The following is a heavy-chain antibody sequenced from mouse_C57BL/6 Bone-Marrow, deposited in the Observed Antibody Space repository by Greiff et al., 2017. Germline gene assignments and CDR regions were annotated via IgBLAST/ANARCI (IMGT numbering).Heavy chain of an antibody. J-gene: IGHJ3*01. V-gene: IGHV1-64*01. CDR1: GYTFTSYW. CDR2: IHPNSGST. Sequence: VQLQESGAELVKPGASVKLSCKASGYTFTSYWMHWVKQRPGQGLEWIGMIHPNSGSTNYNEKFKSKATLTVDKSSSTAYMQLSSLTSEDSAVYYCARIYYDYLYWGQGTLVTVSA. D-gene: IGHD2-4*01. CDR3: ARIYYDYLY.